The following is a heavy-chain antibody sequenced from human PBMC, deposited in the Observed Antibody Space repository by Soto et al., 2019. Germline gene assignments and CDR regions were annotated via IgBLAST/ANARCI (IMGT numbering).Heavy chain of an antibody. CDR3: AREGSADYGSYGMDV. CDR2: VNPSSGGT. CDR1: GFTDYY. J-gene: IGHJ6*02. V-gene: IGHV1-2*02. Sequence: QVQLVQSGTEVRKPGASVKVSCKASGFTDYYIHWVRQAPGQGLEWMGWVNPSSGGTNYAQKFQGRCAMTRDTFISTAYMELSSLQSDDTAVYYCAREGSADYGSYGMDVWGQGTTVTVSS. D-gene: IGHD4-17*01.